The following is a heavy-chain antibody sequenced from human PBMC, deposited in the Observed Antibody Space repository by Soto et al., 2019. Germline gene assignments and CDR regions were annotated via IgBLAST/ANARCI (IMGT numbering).Heavy chain of an antibody. CDR3: AIVDYGDDEY. D-gene: IGHD4-17*01. CDR1: GYTFATST. CDR2: IKAYSGNT. Sequence: QLQLVQSGPEAKKPGASVKVSCKASGYTFATSTISWRRQAPGQGPAWMGWIKAYSGNTNYAQKLQGRLTMTTDTSTSTAYIELRSLTTDDTARYYCAIVDYGDDEYRGQASLVTVAS. V-gene: IGHV1-18*01. J-gene: IGHJ4*02.